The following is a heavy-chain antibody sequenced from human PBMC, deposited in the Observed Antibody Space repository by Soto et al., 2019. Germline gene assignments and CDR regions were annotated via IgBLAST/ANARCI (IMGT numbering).Heavy chain of an antibody. D-gene: IGHD3-22*01. V-gene: IGHV3-72*01. Sequence: EVQLVESGGGLVQPGGSLRLSCAASGLTFSDSYINWVRQAPGKGLEWVGRTRNKASSYTRDYAASVKGRFTISRDDSKNSLYLQMNSLKTEDTAVYYCAREGSSSGPDYEYWGQGTLVTVSS. CDR3: AREGSSSGPDYEY. CDR2: TRNKASSYTR. CDR1: GLTFSDSY. J-gene: IGHJ4*02.